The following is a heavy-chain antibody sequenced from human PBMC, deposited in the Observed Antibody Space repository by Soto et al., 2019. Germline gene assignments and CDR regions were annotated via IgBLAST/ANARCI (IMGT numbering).Heavy chain of an antibody. CDR1: GGSISSYY. D-gene: IGHD3-22*01. V-gene: IGHV4-59*01. CDR2: IYYSGST. CDR3: ARAPTPLYSSDDYFDY. J-gene: IGHJ4*02. Sequence: SETLSLTCTVSGGSISSYYWSWIRQPPGKGLEWIGYIYYSGSTNYNPSLKSRVTISVDTSKNQFSLKLSSVTAADTAVYYCARAPTPLYSSDDYFDYWGQGTLVTVSS.